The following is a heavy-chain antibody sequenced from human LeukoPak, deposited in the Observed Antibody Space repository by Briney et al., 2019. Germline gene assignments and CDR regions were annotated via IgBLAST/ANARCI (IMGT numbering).Heavy chain of an antibody. CDR2: ISPTGGDT. CDR1: GYTFTNYY. CDR3: ARGVLLWFGEFHNHFDY. D-gene: IGHD3-10*01. V-gene: IGHV1-46*01. Sequence: GASVKVSCKASGYTFTNYYIHWVRQAPGQRLEWMGVISPTGGDTNYAQKFQGRVTMTRDTSTNTVYMELSSLRSEDTAVYYCARGVLLWFGEFHNHFDYWGQGTLVTVSS. J-gene: IGHJ4*02.